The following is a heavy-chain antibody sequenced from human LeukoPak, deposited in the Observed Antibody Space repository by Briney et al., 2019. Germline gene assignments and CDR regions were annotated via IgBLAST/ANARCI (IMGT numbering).Heavy chain of an antibody. CDR2: IYTSGST. CDR3: ARDPTYYDFWSGYYYYGMDV. J-gene: IGHJ6*02. CDR1: GGSISSYY. V-gene: IGHV4-4*07. D-gene: IGHD3-3*01. Sequence: SKTLSLTCTVSGGSISSYYWSWIRQPAGKGLEWIGRIYTSGSTNYNPSLKSRVTMSVDTSKNQFSLKLSSVTAADTAVYYCARDPTYYDFWSGYYYYGMDVWGQGTTVTVSS.